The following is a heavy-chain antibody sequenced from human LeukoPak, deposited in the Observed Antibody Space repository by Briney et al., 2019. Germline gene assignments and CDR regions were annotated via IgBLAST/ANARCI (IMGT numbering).Heavy chain of an antibody. V-gene: IGHV1-18*01. CDR3: ARDYCNNPTCHTREFDY. D-gene: IGHD2-21*02. J-gene: IGHJ4*02. CDR1: GYTFTSYG. Sequence: GASVKVSCKAPGYTFTSYGISWVRQAPGRGLEWMGWISGYNGNTIYAQKLQGRVSMTTDTSTSTAYMDLRSLRSDDTAVYYCARDYCNNPTCHTREFDYWGQGTLVTVSS. CDR2: ISGYNGNT.